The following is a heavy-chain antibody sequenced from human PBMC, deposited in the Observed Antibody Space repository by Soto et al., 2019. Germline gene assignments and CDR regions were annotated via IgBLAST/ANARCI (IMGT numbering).Heavy chain of an antibody. CDR2: ISAYNGNT. V-gene: IGHV1-18*01. CDR1: GYTFTTYG. D-gene: IGHD6-19*01. CDR3: ARQQWLYYYYGMDV. J-gene: IGHJ6*02. Sequence: ASVNVSCKASGYTFTTYGISWVRQAPGQGLEWMGWISAYNGNTNYAQKLQGRVTMTTDTSTSTAYMELRSLRSDDTAVYYCARQQWLYYYYGMDVWGQGTTVTVSS.